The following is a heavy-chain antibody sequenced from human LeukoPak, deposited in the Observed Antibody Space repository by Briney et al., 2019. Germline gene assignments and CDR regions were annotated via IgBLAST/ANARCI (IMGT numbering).Heavy chain of an antibody. CDR1: GGSIGSRSHY. Sequence: SETLSLTCSVSGGSIGSRSHYWGWIRQPPGKGLEWISYTYYSGSTYYNPSLKSRVTISVDTSKNQFSLKLSSVTAADTAVYYCARREANWFDPWGQGYLVTVSS. J-gene: IGHJ5*02. CDR3: ARREANWFDP. CDR2: TYYSGST. V-gene: IGHV4-39*01.